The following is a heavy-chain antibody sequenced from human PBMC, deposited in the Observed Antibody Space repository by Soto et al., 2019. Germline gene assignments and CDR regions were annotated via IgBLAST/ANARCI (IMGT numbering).Heavy chain of an antibody. D-gene: IGHD1-7*01. CDR2: VRGNGDPP. J-gene: IGHJ5*02. Sequence: GGSLRLSCAASGFTFSNAWMNCVRQAPGKGLEYFSGVRGNGDPPFYADSVKGRFTISRDNSKNTLYLQMSGLSADDTAVYYCVKSRGRPNSALFACGPGVLVRVSS. V-gene: IGHV3-64D*06. CDR1: GFTFSNAW. CDR3: VKSRGRPNSALFA.